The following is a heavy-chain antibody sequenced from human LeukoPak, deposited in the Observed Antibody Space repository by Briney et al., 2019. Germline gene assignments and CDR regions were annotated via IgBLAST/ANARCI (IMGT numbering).Heavy chain of an antibody. CDR2: FDPEDGET. J-gene: IGHJ4*02. CDR1: GYTLTELS. CDR3: ATGIDWFDTYYFDY. V-gene: IGHV1-24*01. Sequence: ASVKVSCKVSGYTLTELSMHWVRQAPGKGPEWMGGFDPEDGETIYAQKFQGRVTMTEDTSTDTAYMELSGLRSEDTAVYYCATGIDWFDTYYFDYWGQGTLVTVSS. D-gene: IGHD3-9*01.